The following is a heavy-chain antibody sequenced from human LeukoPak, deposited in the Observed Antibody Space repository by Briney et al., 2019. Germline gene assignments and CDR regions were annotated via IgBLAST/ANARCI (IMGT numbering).Heavy chain of an antibody. Sequence: GGSLRLSCAASGFTFSSYWMTWVRQTPGKGLEWVANINPDGSAKNYVDSVEGRFTISRDNSKNTLYLQMNSLRAEDTAVYYCARRWGYDFWSGMTSFDYWGQGTLVTVSS. CDR2: INPDGSAK. D-gene: IGHD3-3*01. CDR3: ARRWGYDFWSGMTSFDY. J-gene: IGHJ4*02. CDR1: GFTFSSYW. V-gene: IGHV3-7*01.